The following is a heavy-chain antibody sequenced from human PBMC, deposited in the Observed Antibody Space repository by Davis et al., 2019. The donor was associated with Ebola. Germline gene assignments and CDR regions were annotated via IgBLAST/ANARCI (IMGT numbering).Heavy chain of an antibody. CDR2: LYSAGAS. Sequence: PGGSLRLSCAASGFTISSSYMSWVRRAPGKGLEWVSSLYSAGASYYADFVKGRFTVSRDASKNTLYRQMNSLRAEDSAVYYCARLQVPGRPFYYYGMDVWGQGTTVTGSS. J-gene: IGHJ6*02. CDR3: ARLQVPGRPFYYYGMDV. CDR1: GFTISSSY. V-gene: IGHV3-53*01. D-gene: IGHD6-6*01.